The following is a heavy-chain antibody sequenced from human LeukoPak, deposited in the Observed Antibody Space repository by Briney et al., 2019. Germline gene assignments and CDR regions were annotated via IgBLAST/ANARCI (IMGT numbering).Heavy chain of an antibody. V-gene: IGHV3-23*01. Sequence: PGGSLRLSCAASGFTFSNYAMSWVRQAPGKGLEWVSAISGSGSSTYYADSVKGRFTISRDNSKNTLYLQMNSLRAEDTAVYYCANGLGGYHASWGYYFDYWGQGTLVTVSS. CDR2: ISGSGSST. D-gene: IGHD5-12*01. CDR3: ANGLGGYHASWGYYFDY. J-gene: IGHJ4*02. CDR1: GFTFSNYA.